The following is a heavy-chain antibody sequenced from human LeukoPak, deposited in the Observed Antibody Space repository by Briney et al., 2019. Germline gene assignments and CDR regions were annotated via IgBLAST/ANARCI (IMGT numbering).Heavy chain of an antibody. CDR1: GATVSSHY. D-gene: IGHD3-3*01. CDR3: ARLSTYYDFWSPLDY. CDR2: VSYSGGT. V-gene: IGHV4-59*02. Sequence: SETLSLTCTVSGATVSSHYWSWIRQPPGKGLEWIGYVSYSGGTNYNPSLKSRVTISLDTSKDQFSLRLNSVTAADTAVYYCARLSTYYDFWSPLDYWGQGTLVTVSS. J-gene: IGHJ4*02.